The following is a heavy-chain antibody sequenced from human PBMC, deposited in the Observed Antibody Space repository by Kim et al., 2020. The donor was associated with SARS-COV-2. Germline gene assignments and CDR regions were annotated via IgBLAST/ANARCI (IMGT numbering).Heavy chain of an antibody. J-gene: IGHJ5*02. D-gene: IGHD3-10*01. CDR3: ARGANYGSGRGWFDP. CDR1: GGSISSSSYY. Sequence: SETLSLTCTVSGGSISSSSYYWGWIRQPPGTGLEWIVSIYYSGSTYYNPSLQSRVTISVDTSKTQFSLKLSSVTAADTAVYYCARGANYGSGRGWFDPWGQGTLVTVSS. CDR2: IYYSGST. V-gene: IGHV4-39*07.